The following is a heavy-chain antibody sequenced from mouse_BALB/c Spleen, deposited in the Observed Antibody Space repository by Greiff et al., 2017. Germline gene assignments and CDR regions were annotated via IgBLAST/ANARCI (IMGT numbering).Heavy chain of an antibody. CDR3: ATRGGRYYFDY. CDR1: GYTFTSYY. Sequence: QVQLQQSGPELVKPGASVKMSCKASGYTFTSYYIHWVKQRPGQGLEWSGRIYSGDGSTKYNEKFKGKTTLTADKSSSTAYMLLSSLTSEDSAIYFCATRGGRYYFDYFAQHPTLTVSS. CDR2: IYSGDGST. J-gene: IGHJ2*01. V-gene: IGHV1S56*01.